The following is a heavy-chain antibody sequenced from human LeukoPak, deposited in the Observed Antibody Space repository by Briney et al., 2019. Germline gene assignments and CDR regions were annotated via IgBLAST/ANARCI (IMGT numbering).Heavy chain of an antibody. CDR1: GFTFSSHL. CDR3: VRKFATGN. J-gene: IGHJ4*02. V-gene: IGHV3-74*01. D-gene: IGHD1-14*01. Sequence: GGSLRLSCAASGFTFSSHLMHWVRQAQGTGLVWVSSVKSDGTATNYADSVKGRFTISRDNAKNTLYLQMNSLRVEDTAVYYCVRKFATGNWGQGTLVTVSS. CDR2: VKSDGTAT.